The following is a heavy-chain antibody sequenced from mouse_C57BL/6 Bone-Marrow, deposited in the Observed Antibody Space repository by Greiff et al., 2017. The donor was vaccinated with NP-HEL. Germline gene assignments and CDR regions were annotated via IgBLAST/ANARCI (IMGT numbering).Heavy chain of an antibody. CDR3: ARVGRIYDGYWGLSMDY. J-gene: IGHJ4*01. D-gene: IGHD2-3*01. Sequence: EVQLVESEGGLVQPGSSMKLSCTASGFTFSDYYMAWVRQVPEKGLEWVANINYDGSSTNYLDSLKSRFIISRDNAKNILYLQMSSLKSEDTATYYCARVGRIYDGYWGLSMDYWGQGTSVTVSS. CDR1: GFTFSDYY. CDR2: INYDGSST. V-gene: IGHV5-16*01.